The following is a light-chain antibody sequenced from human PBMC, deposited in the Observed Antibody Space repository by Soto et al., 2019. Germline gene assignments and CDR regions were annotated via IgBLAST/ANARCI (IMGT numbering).Light chain of an antibody. Sequence: DIQMTQSPSSLSASVGDTVTITCRASQSISMYLAWYHHRPGKAPKLLIYAASNFPSTIPSRFSGSGSGTYFILTITSLQPEDFATYYCQQSYTTPLSFGGGTKVDIK. CDR3: QQSYTTPLS. CDR1: QSISMY. J-gene: IGKJ4*01. CDR2: AAS. V-gene: IGKV1-39*01.